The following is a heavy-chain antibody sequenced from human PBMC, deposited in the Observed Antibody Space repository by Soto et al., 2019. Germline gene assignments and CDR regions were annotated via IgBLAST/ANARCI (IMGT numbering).Heavy chain of an antibody. D-gene: IGHD1-7*01. J-gene: IGHJ2*01. Sequence: QLQLQESGPGLVKPSETLSLTCTVSGGSISSSSYYWGWIRQPPGKGLEWIGSIYYSGSTYYNPSLKRRVTISVDTSKNQFSLKLSSVTAADTAVYYCATEVDWNYLKGYFDLWGRGTLVTVSS. CDR2: IYYSGST. V-gene: IGHV4-39*01. CDR1: GGSISSSSYY. CDR3: ATEVDWNYLKGYFDL.